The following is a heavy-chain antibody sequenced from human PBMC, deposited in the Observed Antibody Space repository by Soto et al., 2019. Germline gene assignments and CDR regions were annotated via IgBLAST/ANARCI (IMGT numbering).Heavy chain of an antibody. D-gene: IGHD2-8*01. Sequence: GGSLRLSCAASGFTFSSYAMSWVRQAPGKGLEWVSAISGSGGSTYYADSVKGRFTISRDNSKNTLYLQMNSLRAEDTAVYYCAKAPSYCTNGVCPRYYYYYGMDVWGQGTTVTVSS. CDR1: GFTFSSYA. CDR3: AKAPSYCTNGVCPRYYYYYGMDV. J-gene: IGHJ6*02. CDR2: ISGSGGST. V-gene: IGHV3-23*01.